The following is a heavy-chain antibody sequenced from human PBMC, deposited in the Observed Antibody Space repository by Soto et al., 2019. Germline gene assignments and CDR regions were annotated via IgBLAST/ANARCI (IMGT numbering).Heavy chain of an antibody. J-gene: IGHJ4*02. D-gene: IGHD3-22*01. CDR1: GNTFLSYG. CDR2: IRTYNGNT. V-gene: IGHV1-18*04. Sequence: ASVKVSCKASGNTFLSYGINWVRQAPGQGLEWMGWIRTYNGNTNYAQKFQGRVTMTTDTSTSTAYMELRSLRSDDTAVYFCATTLQFYDSSGYLYHWGQGTLVTAPQ. CDR3: ATTLQFYDSSGYLYH.